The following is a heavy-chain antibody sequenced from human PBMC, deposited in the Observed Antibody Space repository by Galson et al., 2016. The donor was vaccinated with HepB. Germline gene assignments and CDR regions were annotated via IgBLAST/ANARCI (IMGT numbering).Heavy chain of an antibody. CDR1: GFTFRDYW. CDR2: IKSDGTYT. CDR3: ARLIRVSGYMSDF. Sequence: SLRLSCAASGFTFRDYWMHWVRQVPGKGLMWVSLIKSDGTYTRYADSVRGRFTISRDNAKSTVFLEMNSLRVDDTAVYYCARLIRVSGYMSDFWDQGTQVTVAS. D-gene: IGHD3-9*01. J-gene: IGHJ4*02. V-gene: IGHV3-74*01.